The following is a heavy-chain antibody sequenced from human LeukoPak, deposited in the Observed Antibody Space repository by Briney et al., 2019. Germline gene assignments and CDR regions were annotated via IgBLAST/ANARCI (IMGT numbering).Heavy chain of an antibody. Sequence: GGTLRLSCAASGFTFSSYAMSWVRQAPGKGLEWVSAISGSGSSTYYPASVKRRFTISRDNSKNTLYLQMNSRRAEDTAVDYCAKVLLLFGELPGADYWGQGTLVTVSS. J-gene: IGHJ4*02. CDR3: AKVLLLFGELPGADY. CDR2: ISGSGSST. CDR1: GFTFSSYA. V-gene: IGHV3-23*01. D-gene: IGHD3-10*01.